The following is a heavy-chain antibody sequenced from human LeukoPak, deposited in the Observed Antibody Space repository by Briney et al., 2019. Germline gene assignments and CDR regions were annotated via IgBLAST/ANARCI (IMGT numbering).Heavy chain of an antibody. J-gene: IGHJ5*02. D-gene: IGHD2-2*01. V-gene: IGHV3-23*01. CDR1: GFTFSSYA. Sequence: GGSLRLSCAASGFTFSSYAMSWVRQAPGKGLEWVSAISGSGGSTYYADSVKGRFTISRDNSKNTLYLQMNSLRAEDTAVYYCAKDPGPVPAAIFWFDPWGQGTLVTVSS. CDR3: AKDPGPVPAAIFWFDP. CDR2: ISGSGGST.